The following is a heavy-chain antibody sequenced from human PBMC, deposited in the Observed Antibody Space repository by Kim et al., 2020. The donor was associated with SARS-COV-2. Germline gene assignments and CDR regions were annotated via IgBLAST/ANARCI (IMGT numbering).Heavy chain of an antibody. J-gene: IGHJ4*02. CDR2: IRSDSLTI. D-gene: IGHD1-20*01. CDR1: GIVFSANP. Sequence: GGSLRLSCAASGIVFSANPMNWVRQAPGKGLEWISHIRSDSLTIRYADSVKGRFTVSRDNAKNLLYLQMNSLRDEETAIYYCARDYNWNFDYWGRGTLVTVSS. CDR3: ARDYNWNFDY. V-gene: IGHV3-48*02.